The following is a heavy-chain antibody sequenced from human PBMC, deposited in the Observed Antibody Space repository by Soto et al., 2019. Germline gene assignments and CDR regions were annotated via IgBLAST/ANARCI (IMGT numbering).Heavy chain of an antibody. D-gene: IGHD5-12*01. CDR1: GVSISSHDW. V-gene: IGHV4-4*02. CDR2: SHESGNT. CDR3: ATRDSGRFY. Sequence: QVQLQESGPGLVKPSGTLSLTCAVSGVSISSHDWWTWVRQPPGKGLEWIGESHESGNTNYTSSLESRVTISLDKSKNQLSLKLTSVTVADTAVYYCATRDSGRFYWGQGTLVTVSS. J-gene: IGHJ4*02.